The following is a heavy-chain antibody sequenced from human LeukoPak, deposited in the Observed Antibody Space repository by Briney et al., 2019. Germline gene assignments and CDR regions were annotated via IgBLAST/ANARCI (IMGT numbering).Heavy chain of an antibody. CDR2: ISGSGGST. V-gene: IGHV3-23*01. CDR1: GFTFSSYA. CDR3: ARPMDFDWSLSFYY. D-gene: IGHD3-9*01. J-gene: IGHJ4*01. Sequence: GGSLRLSCAASGFTFSSYAMSWVRQAPGKGLEWVSAISGSGGSTYYADSVKGRFTISRDNSKNTVYLQMNSLRAEDTAVYYCARPMDFDWSLSFYYWGQGTLVTVSS.